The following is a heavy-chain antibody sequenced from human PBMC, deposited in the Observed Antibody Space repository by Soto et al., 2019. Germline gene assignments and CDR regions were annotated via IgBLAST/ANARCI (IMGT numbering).Heavy chain of an antibody. D-gene: IGHD2-2*01. J-gene: IGHJ6*03. CDR2: ISAYNGNT. CDR1: GYTFTSYG. CDR3: ARDSIVVVPAAIRYYYYYMDV. V-gene: IGHV1-18*01. Sequence: GASVKVSCKASGYTFTSYGISWVRQAPGQGLEWMGWISAYNGNTNYAQKLQGRVTMTTDASTSTAYMELRSLRSDGTAVYYCARDSIVVVPAAIRYYYYYMDVWGKGTTVTVSS.